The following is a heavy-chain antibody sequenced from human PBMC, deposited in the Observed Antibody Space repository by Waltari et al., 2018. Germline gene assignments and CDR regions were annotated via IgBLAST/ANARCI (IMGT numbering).Heavy chain of an antibody. CDR2: IIPIFGTA. D-gene: IGHD2-2*01. CDR3: ARDGYCSSTSCYPFDI. J-gene: IGHJ3*02. CDR1: GGTFSSYA. V-gene: IGHV1-69*01. Sequence: QVQLVQSGAEVKKPGSSVKVSCKASGGTFSSYAISWVRQAAGQGLEWMGGIIPIFGTANYAQKFQGRVTITADESTSTAYMELSSLRSEDTAVYYCARDGYCSSTSCYPFDIWGQGTMVTVSS.